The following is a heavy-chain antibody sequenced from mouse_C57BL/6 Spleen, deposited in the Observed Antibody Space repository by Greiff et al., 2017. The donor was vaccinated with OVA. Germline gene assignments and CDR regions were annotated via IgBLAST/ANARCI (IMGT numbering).Heavy chain of an antibody. CDR2: INPSTGGT. CDR1: GYAFSSSW. J-gene: IGHJ2*01. CDR3: ARPLRRGGYFDY. D-gene: IGHD2-12*01. V-gene: IGHV1-42*01. Sequence: DVKLQESGPELVKPGASVKISCKASGYAFSSSWMNWVKQRPEKSLEWIGEINPSTGGTTYNQKFKAKATLTVDKSSSTAYMQLKSLTSEDSAVYYCARPLRRGGYFDYWGQGTTLTVSS.